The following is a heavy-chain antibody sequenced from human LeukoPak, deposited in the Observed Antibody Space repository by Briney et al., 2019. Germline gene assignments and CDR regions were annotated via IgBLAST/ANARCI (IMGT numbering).Heavy chain of an antibody. CDR1: GFTLSTYW. CDR2: IKEDGSEI. V-gene: IGHV3-7*04. J-gene: IGHJ4*02. CDR3: ARGYTCGY. D-gene: IGHD2-21*01. Sequence: GSLRLSCAAPGFTLSTYWMSWVRQAPGKGLEWVANIKEDGSEINCADSVRGRFTISRDNAKNSLYLQMNSLRAEDTAVYYCARGYTCGYWGQGTLVIVSS.